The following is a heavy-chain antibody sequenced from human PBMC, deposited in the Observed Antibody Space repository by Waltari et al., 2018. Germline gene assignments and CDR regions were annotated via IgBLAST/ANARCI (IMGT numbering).Heavy chain of an antibody. CDR2: SYHSGST. D-gene: IGHD6-19*01. Sequence: QVQLQESGPGLVKPSETLSLTCTVSGYSISSGYYWGWIRQPPGKGLEWIGSSYHSGSTYYNPSLKSRVTISVDTSKNQFSLKLSSVTAADTAVYYCARGVIAVAGPFDYWGQGTLVTVSS. J-gene: IGHJ4*02. CDR3: ARGVIAVAGPFDY. V-gene: IGHV4-38-2*02. CDR1: GYSISSGYY.